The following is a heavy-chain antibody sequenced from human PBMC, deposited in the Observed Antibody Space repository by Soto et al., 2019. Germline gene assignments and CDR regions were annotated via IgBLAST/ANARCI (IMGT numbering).Heavy chain of an antibody. CDR1: GFTFSSYW. CDR3: ARDVASIAAADNWFDP. Sequence: GGSLRLSCAASGFTFSSYWMSWVRQAPGKGLEWVANIKQDGSEKYYVDSVKGRFTISRDNAKNSLYLQMNSLRAEDTAVYYCARDVASIAAADNWFDPWGQGTLVTVSS. CDR2: IKQDGSEK. V-gene: IGHV3-7*03. D-gene: IGHD6-13*01. J-gene: IGHJ5*02.